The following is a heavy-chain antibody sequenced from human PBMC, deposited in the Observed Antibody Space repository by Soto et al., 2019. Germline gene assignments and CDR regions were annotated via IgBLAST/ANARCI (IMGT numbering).Heavy chain of an antibody. CDR1: GDSISSYY. D-gene: IGHD6-19*01. Sequence: SATLSLTCTVAGDSISSYYWSWIRQPPGKGLEWIGYIYYSGSTNYNPSLKSRVTISVDTSKNQFSLKLSSVTAADTAVYYCARAPPQGYSSGSTDYYFDYWGQGTLVTVSS. J-gene: IGHJ4*02. CDR3: ARAPPQGYSSGSTDYYFDY. CDR2: IYYSGST. V-gene: IGHV4-59*01.